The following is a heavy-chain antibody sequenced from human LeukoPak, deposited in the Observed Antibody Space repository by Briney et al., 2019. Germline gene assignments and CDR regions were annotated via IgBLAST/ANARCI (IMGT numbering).Heavy chain of an antibody. Sequence: SETLSLTCTVSGGSISSYYWSWIRQPPGKGLEWVGDIYYSGSTNYNPSLKTRVTISVDTSKHQSSLKLRSVTAADTAVYYCARFSRNDCSGGSCYPDYWGQGTLVTVSS. J-gene: IGHJ4*02. CDR2: IYYSGST. CDR3: ARFSRNDCSGGSCYPDY. D-gene: IGHD2-15*01. V-gene: IGHV4-59*01. CDR1: GGSISSYY.